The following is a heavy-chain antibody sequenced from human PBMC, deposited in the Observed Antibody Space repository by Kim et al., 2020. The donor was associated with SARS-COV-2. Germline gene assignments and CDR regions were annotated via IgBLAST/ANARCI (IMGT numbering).Heavy chain of an antibody. V-gene: IGHV5-10-1*01. CDR3: ARHCPVWDGYNGPDP. CDR1: GYSFTSYW. D-gene: IGHD3-16*01. Sequence: GESLKISCKGSGYSFTSYWISWVRQMPGKGLEWMGRIDPSDSYTNYSPSFQGHVTISADKSISTAYLQWSSLKASDTAMYYCARHCPVWDGYNGPDPWGQGTLVTVSS. CDR2: IDPSDSYT. J-gene: IGHJ5*02.